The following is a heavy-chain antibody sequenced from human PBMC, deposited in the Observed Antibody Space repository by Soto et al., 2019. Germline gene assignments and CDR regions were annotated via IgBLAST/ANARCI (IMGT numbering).Heavy chain of an antibody. D-gene: IGHD3-9*01. Sequence: GASVKVSFKASGYTFTSYGISWLRQAPGQGLEWMGWISAYNGNTNYAQKLQGRVTMTTDTSTSTAYMELRSLRSDDTAVYYCARSGVFDWSNYGMDVWGQGTTVTVSS. CDR1: GYTFTSYG. CDR3: ARSGVFDWSNYGMDV. CDR2: ISAYNGNT. V-gene: IGHV1-18*04. J-gene: IGHJ6*02.